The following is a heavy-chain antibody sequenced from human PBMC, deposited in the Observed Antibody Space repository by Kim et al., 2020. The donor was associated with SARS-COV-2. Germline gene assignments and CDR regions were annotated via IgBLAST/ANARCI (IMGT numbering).Heavy chain of an antibody. CDR3: ARTYYYGSGSYIHRYYFDY. Sequence: SETLSLTCTVSGGSISSGGYYWSWIRQHPGKGLEWIGYIYYSGSTYYNPSLKSRVTISVDTSKNQFSLKLSSVTAADTAVYYCARTYYYGSGSYIHRYYFDYWGQGTLVTVSS. V-gene: IGHV4-31*03. CDR1: GGSISSGGYY. D-gene: IGHD3-10*01. J-gene: IGHJ4*02. CDR2: IYYSGST.